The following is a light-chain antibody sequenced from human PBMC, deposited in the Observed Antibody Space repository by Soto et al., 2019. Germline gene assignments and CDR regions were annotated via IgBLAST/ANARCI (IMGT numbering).Light chain of an antibody. J-gene: IGLJ2*01. CDR3: SSYTSSSTVV. V-gene: IGLV2-14*01. Sequence: QSALTQPASVSGSPGQSITISCTGTSSDVGGYNYVSWYQQHPGNAPKLMIYEVSNRPSGVYNRFSGSKSGNTASLTISGLQAEDEADYYCSSYTSSSTVVFGGGTKLTVL. CDR1: SSDVGGYNY. CDR2: EVS.